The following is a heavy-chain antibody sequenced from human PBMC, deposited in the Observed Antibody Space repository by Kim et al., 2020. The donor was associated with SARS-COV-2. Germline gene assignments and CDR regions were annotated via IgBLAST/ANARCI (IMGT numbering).Heavy chain of an antibody. CDR2: ISGDGGDR. CDR3: AKDRARGYSATDS. D-gene: IGHD5-18*01. CDR1: GFTFENYV. J-gene: IGHJ4*02. Sequence: GGSLRLSCAASGFTFENYVMHWVRQRPGKGLEWVSVISGDGGDRYSLDSVRGRFITSRDNNKNSLFLQMNGLRTEDSGVYFCAKDRARGYSATDSGGQGPRVTVSS. V-gene: IGHV3-43*02.